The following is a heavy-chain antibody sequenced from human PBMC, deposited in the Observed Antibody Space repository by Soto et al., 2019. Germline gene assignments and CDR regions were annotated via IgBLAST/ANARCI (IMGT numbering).Heavy chain of an antibody. CDR1: GGSISSNSYY. J-gene: IGHJ5*02. V-gene: IGHV4-39*01. Sequence: QLQLQESGPGRVKPSETLFLTCTVSGGSISSNSYYWGWIRRPPGKGLEWIGSIYYSGSTYYNPSLKSRVTISVDTSKNQFSLKLSSVTAADTAVYYCARWRRITPEPSGWFDPWGQGTLVTVSS. CDR3: ARWRRITPEPSGWFDP. D-gene: IGHD2-15*01. CDR2: IYYSGST.